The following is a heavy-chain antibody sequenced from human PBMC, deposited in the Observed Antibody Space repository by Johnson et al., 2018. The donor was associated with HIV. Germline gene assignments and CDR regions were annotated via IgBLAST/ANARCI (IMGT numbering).Heavy chain of an antibody. D-gene: IGHD3-22*01. Sequence: QVQLVESGGGVVQPGRSLRLSCAASGFTFSSYAMHWVRQAPGKGLEWVAVISYDGSNKYYADSVKGRFTISRDNSKNTLYLQMNSLRAEDTAVYYCARDNSYDMAHTDGFDIWGQGTMATVSS. J-gene: IGHJ3*02. CDR1: GFTFSSYA. CDR3: ARDNSYDMAHTDGFDI. CDR2: ISYDGSNK. V-gene: IGHV3-30-3*01.